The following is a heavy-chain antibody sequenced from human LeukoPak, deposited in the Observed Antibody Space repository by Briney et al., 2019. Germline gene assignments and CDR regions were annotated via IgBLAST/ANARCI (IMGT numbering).Heavy chain of an antibody. Sequence: GGSLRLSCAASGFTFSSYSMNWVRQAPGKGLEWVSSISSSSSYIYYADSVKGRFTISRDNAKNSLYLQMNSLRAEDTAVYYCARDQLVEMATISSYYFDYWGQGTLVTVSS. CDR2: ISSSSSYI. D-gene: IGHD5-24*01. CDR1: GFTFSSYS. V-gene: IGHV3-21*01. J-gene: IGHJ4*02. CDR3: ARDQLVEMATISSYYFDY.